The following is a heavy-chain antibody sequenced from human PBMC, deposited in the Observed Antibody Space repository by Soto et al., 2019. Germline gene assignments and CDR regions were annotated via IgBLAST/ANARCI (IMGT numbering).Heavy chain of an antibody. Sequence: ASVKVSCKASGYTFTNYCISWVRHAPGQGLEWMGWINVYNGNTKYAQRVQGRVTMTTDTSTSTAYMELRSLRSDDTAVYYCARGVGSGSYYNQYSWFDPWGQGTLVTVSS. CDR2: INVYNGNT. CDR3: ARGVGSGSYYNQYSWFDP. CDR1: GYTFTNYC. V-gene: IGHV1-18*01. J-gene: IGHJ5*02. D-gene: IGHD3-10*01.